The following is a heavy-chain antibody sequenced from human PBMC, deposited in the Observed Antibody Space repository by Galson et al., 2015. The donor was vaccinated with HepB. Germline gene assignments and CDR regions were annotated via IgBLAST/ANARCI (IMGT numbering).Heavy chain of an antibody. CDR2: IWYDGTAK. CDR3: AREGGDWNSKNLDY. Sequence: SLRLSCAASGFTFSSYGMHWVRQAPGKGLEWVAVIWYDGTAKYYADSVKGRFTISRDNSKNALYLQMNSLRVEDTAVYYCAREGGDWNSKNLDYWGQGTLVTVSS. V-gene: IGHV3-33*01. J-gene: IGHJ4*02. D-gene: IGHD1-7*01. CDR1: GFTFSSYG.